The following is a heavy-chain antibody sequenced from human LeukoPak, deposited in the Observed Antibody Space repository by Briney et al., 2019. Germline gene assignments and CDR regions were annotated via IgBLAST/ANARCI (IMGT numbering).Heavy chain of an antibody. Sequence: GGSLRLSCSASGFTFGDYAMNWVRQTPGKGLEWISTITGSGSNTYYAASVKGRFTISRDNSKDTLYLQLDGLRAEDTAMYYCARDPSVAGMGRGYFDYWGQGILVTVSS. CDR1: GFTFGDYA. V-gene: IGHV3-23*01. J-gene: IGHJ4*02. CDR2: ITGSGSNT. D-gene: IGHD6-19*01. CDR3: ARDPSVAGMGRGYFDY.